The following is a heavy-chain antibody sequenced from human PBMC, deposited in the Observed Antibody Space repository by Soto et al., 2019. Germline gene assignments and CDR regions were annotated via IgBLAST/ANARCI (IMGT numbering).Heavy chain of an antibody. J-gene: IGHJ1*01. CDR1: GFSLSTNGVG. CDR2: IYWDDDK. V-gene: IGHV2-5*02. CDR3: ALRGHRSRWYCFHH. D-gene: IGHD6-13*01. Sequence: QITLKESGPPLVKPTQTLTLTCTFSGFSLSTNGVGVGWIRQPPGKALEWLALIYWDDDKRYSPSLKSRLTITKDTSKNQGILTMTNMDPVDTATYYCALRGHRSRWYCFHHWGQGTLVTVSS.